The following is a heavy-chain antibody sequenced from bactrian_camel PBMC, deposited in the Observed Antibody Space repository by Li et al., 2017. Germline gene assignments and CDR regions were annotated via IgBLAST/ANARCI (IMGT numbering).Heavy chain of an antibody. J-gene: IGHJ4*01. CDR3: VSQGFGH. D-gene: IGHD1*01. CDR2: ISSVGHDP. V-gene: IGHV3S19*01. CDR1: HLSIDSYC. Sequence: VQLVESGGGSVQAGGALRLSCTTYHLSIDSYCMAFFREAPGHEREGVASISSVGHDPYYVDSVKGRFTISRDNAKNTLYLQMDSLKSEDAARYFCVSQGFGHWGQGTQVTVS.